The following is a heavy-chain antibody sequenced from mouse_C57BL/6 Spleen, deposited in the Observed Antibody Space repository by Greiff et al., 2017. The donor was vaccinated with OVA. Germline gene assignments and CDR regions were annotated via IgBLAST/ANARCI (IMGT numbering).Heavy chain of an antibody. Sequence: VHVKQSGPELVKPGASVKISCKASGYSFTGYYMNWVKQSPEKSLEWIGEINPSTGGTTYNQKFKAKATLTVDKSSSTAYLQLKSLTSEDSAVYCCARYYALDYWGQGTTLTVSS. CDR3: ARYYALDY. CDR2: INPSTGGT. V-gene: IGHV1-42*01. CDR1: GYSFTGYY. J-gene: IGHJ2*01. D-gene: IGHD1-1*01.